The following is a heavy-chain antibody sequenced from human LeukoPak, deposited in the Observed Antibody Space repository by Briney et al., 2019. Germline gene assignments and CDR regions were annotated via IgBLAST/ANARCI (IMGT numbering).Heavy chain of an antibody. V-gene: IGHV1-2*06. CDR3: ARGYCSGGTSYLVENWLDP. CDR1: GYTLTAYY. CDR2: INPNSGGT. Sequence: ASVKVSCKASGYTLTAYYIYWVRQARGQGLEWMGRINPNSGGTDYAQNFQGRVTMTRDTSISTAYMELSRLRSDDTAVYYCARGYCSGGTSYLVENWLDPWGQGTLVTVSS. J-gene: IGHJ5*02. D-gene: IGHD2-15*01.